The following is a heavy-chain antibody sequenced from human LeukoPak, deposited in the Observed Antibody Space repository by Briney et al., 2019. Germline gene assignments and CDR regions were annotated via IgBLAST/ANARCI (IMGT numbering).Heavy chain of an antibody. Sequence: PGGSLRLSCASSGFIFSSYVMSLVGQAGGKGLEWVSAISGSGGSTYYADSVKGRYTISRDNHKNTLYLQMNSQKAEDTAVYYCAKVRVEMATIYYFDYWGQGTLVTVSS. V-gene: IGHV3-23*01. J-gene: IGHJ4*02. CDR1: GFIFSSYV. D-gene: IGHD5-24*01. CDR3: AKVRVEMATIYYFDY. CDR2: ISGSGGST.